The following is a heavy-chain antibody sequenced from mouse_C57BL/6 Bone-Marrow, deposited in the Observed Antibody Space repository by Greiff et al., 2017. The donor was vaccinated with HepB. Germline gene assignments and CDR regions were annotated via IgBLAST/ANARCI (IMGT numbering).Heavy chain of an antibody. J-gene: IGHJ1*03. CDR1: GFTFSDYY. Sequence: EVQRVESGGGLVQPGGSLKLSCAASGFTFSDYYMYWVRQTPEKRLEWVAYISNGGGSTYYPDTVKGRFTISRDNAKNTLYLQMSRLKSEDTAMYYCARKSSWYFDVWGTGTTVTVSS. CDR3: ARKSSWYFDV. CDR2: ISNGGGST. D-gene: IGHD1-1*01. V-gene: IGHV5-12*01.